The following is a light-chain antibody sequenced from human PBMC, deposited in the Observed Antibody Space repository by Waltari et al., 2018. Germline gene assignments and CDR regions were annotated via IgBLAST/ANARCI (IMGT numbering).Light chain of an antibody. CDR3: QQYYSAPRT. CDR1: QIVLYRSNSRNY. V-gene: IGKV4-1*01. Sequence: DIVMTQSPDSLAVSLGDRATINCKSSQIVLYRSNSRNYLAWLQQKPGQPPKLVIYWASTRESGVPDRFSGSGSGTDFTLTISSLQAEDVAIYYCQQYYSAPRTFGQGTKVEIK. J-gene: IGKJ1*01. CDR2: WAS.